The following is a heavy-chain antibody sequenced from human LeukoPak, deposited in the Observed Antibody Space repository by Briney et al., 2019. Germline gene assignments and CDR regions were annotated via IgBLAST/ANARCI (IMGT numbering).Heavy chain of an antibody. D-gene: IGHD6-19*01. Sequence: QPGRSLRLSCAAAGFTFSSYGMHWVRQAPGKGLEWVGVISYDGSNKYYADSVKVRFTISRDNSKNTLYLQMNSLRAADPAVYYCAARIAVAGFDYWGQGTLVTVSS. CDR3: AARIAVAGFDY. J-gene: IGHJ4*02. CDR2: ISYDGSNK. CDR1: GFTFSSYG. V-gene: IGHV3-30*03.